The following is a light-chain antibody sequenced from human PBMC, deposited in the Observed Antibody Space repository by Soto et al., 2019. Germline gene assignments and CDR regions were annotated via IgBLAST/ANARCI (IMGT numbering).Light chain of an antibody. CDR3: CSYAGTSTSVV. J-gene: IGLJ2*01. CDR1: SSDGGSYDL. CDR2: EGS. V-gene: IGLV2-23*01. Sequence: QSALTQPASVSGSPGQSISISCTGTSSDGGSYDLVSWYQQHPVKARKLMIYEGSKRPSGVSNRFSGSRSGNTASLTISGLQAEDEADYYCCSYAGTSTSVVFGGGTKLTVL.